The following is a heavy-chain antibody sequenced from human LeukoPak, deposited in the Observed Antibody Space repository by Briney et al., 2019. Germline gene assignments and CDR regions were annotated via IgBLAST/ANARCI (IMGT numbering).Heavy chain of an antibody. J-gene: IGHJ1*01. CDR3: AKDDGIAVAGGHIQH. V-gene: IGHV3-23*01. CDR1: GFTFSNYA. D-gene: IGHD6-19*01. Sequence: GGSLRLSCAASGFTFSNYAMTWVRQAPGKGLECVSVISGSGDATNYADSVKGRFTISRDNSKNTLYLQMNSLRTEDTALYYCAKDDGIAVAGGHIQHWGQGTLVTVSS. CDR2: ISGSGDAT.